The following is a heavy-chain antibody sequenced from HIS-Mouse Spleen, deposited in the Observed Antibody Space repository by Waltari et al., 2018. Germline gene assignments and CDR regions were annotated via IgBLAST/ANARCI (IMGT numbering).Heavy chain of an antibody. Sequence: EVQLVESGGGLVKPGGSLRLYCAASGFTFGNAWMSWVRQSPGKGLEWVGRIKSKTDGGTTDYAAPVKGRFTISRDDSKNTLYLQMNSLKTEDTAVYYCTTDPNSGYPDYWGQGTLVTVSS. V-gene: IGHV3-15*01. J-gene: IGHJ4*02. D-gene: IGHD5-12*01. CDR2: IKSKTDGGTT. CDR3: TTDPNSGYPDY. CDR1: GFTFGNAW.